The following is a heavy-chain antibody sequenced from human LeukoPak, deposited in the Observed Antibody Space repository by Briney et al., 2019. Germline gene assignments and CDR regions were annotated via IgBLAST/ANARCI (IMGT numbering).Heavy chain of an antibody. CDR2: IYDSGRT. CDR1: GGSISGKY. D-gene: IGHD4-17*01. Sequence: SETLSLTCSVSGGSISGKYWSWIRQSPGKGLEWIGYIYDSGRTNYNPSLKSRVTISVDTSRKQFSLKLSSVTAADTAVYYCARDLYGDYAFDIWGQGTLVTVSS. CDR3: ARDLYGDYAFDI. J-gene: IGHJ3*02. V-gene: IGHV4-59*01.